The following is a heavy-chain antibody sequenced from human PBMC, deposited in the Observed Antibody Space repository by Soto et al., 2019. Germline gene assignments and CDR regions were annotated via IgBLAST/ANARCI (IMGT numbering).Heavy chain of an antibody. CDR1: GFTFSSYA. CDR2: ISGSGGST. CDR3: AKDIAAAGTPPFDY. Sequence: PVGSLRLSCAASGFTFSSYAMSWVRQAPGKGLEWVSAISGSGGSTYYADSVKGRFTISRDNSKNTLYLQMNSLRAEDTAVYYCAKDIAAAGTPPFDYWGQGTLVNVSS. D-gene: IGHD6-13*01. V-gene: IGHV3-23*01. J-gene: IGHJ4*02.